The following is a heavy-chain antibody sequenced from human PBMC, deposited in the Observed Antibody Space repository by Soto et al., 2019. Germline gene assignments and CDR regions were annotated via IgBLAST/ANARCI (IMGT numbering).Heavy chain of an antibody. CDR2: IWYDGSNK. CDR3: ASEFWVSTSNYYGMDV. J-gene: IGHJ6*02. CDR1: GFTFSSYG. D-gene: IGHD3-16*01. V-gene: IGHV3-33*01. Sequence: HPGGSLRLSCAASGFTFSSYGMHWVRQAPGKGLEWVAVIWYDGSNKYYADSVRGRFTISRDNSKNTLYLQMNSLRAEDTAVYYCASEFWVSTSNYYGMDVWRQPTTVTVSS.